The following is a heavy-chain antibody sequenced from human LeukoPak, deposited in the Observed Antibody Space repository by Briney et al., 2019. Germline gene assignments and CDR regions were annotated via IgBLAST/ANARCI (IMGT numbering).Heavy chain of an antibody. Sequence: SETLSLTCTVSGGSISSGGYYWSWIRQHPGKGLEWIGYIYYSGSTYYNPSLKSRVTISVDTSKNQLSLKLSSVTAADTAVYYCAREVVATTTFDYWGQGTLVTVSS. J-gene: IGHJ4*02. CDR3: AREVVATTTFDY. D-gene: IGHD5-12*01. CDR2: IYYSGST. CDR1: GGSISSGGYY. V-gene: IGHV4-31*03.